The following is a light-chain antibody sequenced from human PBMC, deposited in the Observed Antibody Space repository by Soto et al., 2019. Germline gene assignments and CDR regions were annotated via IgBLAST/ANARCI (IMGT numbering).Light chain of an antibody. CDR2: LGS. CDR3: MQALQTPIT. Sequence: DIVMTQYPLSLPVTPGEPASISCRSSHSLLHSNGYSYLDWYLQKPGQSPQLLIYLGSNRASGVPDRFSGSGSGTDFTLKISRVEAEDVGVYYCMQALQTPITFGQGTRLEI. J-gene: IGKJ5*01. CDR1: HSLLHSNGYSY. V-gene: IGKV2-28*01.